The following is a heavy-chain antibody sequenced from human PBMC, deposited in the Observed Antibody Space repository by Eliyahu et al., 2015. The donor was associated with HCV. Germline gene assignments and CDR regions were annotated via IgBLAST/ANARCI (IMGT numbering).Heavy chain of an antibody. CDR3: ASRGDVGSSDLDLYSSSYYYYGMDV. Sequence: QVQLQESGPGLVKPSETLSLTCTVSGGSIXSYYWSWIRQXPGKGLEWIGYIYYSGSTNYNPSLKSRVTISVDTSKNQFSLKLSSVTAADTAVYYCASRGDVGSSDLDLYSSSYYYYGMDVWGQGTTVTVSS. J-gene: IGHJ6*02. CDR2: IYYSGST. V-gene: IGHV4-59*01. CDR1: GGSIXSYY. D-gene: IGHD6-13*01.